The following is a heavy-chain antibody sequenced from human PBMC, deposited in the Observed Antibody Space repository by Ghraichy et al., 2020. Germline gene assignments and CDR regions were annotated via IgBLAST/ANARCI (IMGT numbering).Heavy chain of an antibody. D-gene: IGHD5-24*01. CDR3: ARVGNGYSIDL. CDR2: ISRSGETTI. V-gene: IGHV3-11*01. Sequence: GGSLRLSCAASRFSFSDYYMSWIRQAPGKGLEWVSYISRSGETTIYYADSVQGRFTISRDNAKKSLYLQMNSLRVEDTAVYYCARVGNGYSIDLWGRGTLVTVSS. J-gene: IGHJ2*01. CDR1: RFSFSDYY.